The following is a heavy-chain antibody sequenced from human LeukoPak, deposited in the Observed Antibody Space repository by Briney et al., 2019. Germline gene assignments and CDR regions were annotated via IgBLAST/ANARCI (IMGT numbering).Heavy chain of an antibody. CDR1: GFTFSNYD. CDR2: ISAGGTTI. J-gene: IGHJ4*02. Sequence: GGSLRLSCAAPGFTFSNYDMYWVRQAPGKGLEWISHISAGGTTIYYADSVKGRFTVSRDNAKNSLLLQMNSLGAGDSALYYCAANSYAQGRHYWGQGTLVTVSS. V-gene: IGHV3-48*03. D-gene: IGHD2/OR15-2a*01. CDR3: AANSYAQGRHY.